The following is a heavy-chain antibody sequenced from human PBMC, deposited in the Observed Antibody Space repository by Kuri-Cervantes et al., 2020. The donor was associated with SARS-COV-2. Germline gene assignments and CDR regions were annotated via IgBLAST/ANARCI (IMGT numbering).Heavy chain of an antibody. V-gene: IGHV3-33*08. Sequence: GESLKISCAASGFTFSSYGMHWVRQAPGKGLEWVAVIWYDGSNKYYADSVKGRFTISRDNAKNSLYLQMNSLRAEDTAVYYCARVTTVTEGYWGQGTLVTVSS. J-gene: IGHJ4*02. D-gene: IGHD4-11*01. CDR1: GFTFSSYG. CDR3: ARVTTVTEGY. CDR2: IWYDGSNK.